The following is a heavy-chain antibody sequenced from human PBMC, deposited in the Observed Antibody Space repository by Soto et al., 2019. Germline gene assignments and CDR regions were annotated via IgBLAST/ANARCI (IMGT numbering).Heavy chain of an antibody. CDR3: ARDQMITVDRDLNWFDP. D-gene: IGHD3-16*01. V-gene: IGHV1-2*02. CDR1: GYTFTDYY. J-gene: IGHJ5*02. Sequence: ASVKVSCKASGYTFTDYYMHWVRQAPGQGLEWMGWINPKCGGTNYAQNFRGRVTMTGDASISAIYVELSRLRSDDTAVYYCARDQMITVDRDLNWFDPWGQGTLVTVSS. CDR2: INPKCGGT.